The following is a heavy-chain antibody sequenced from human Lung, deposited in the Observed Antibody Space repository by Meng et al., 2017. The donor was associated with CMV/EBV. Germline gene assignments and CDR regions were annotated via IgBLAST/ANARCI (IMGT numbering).Heavy chain of an antibody. J-gene: IGHJ6*01. V-gene: IGHV3-21*01. CDR1: GFTFSSYS. CDR3: ARGESEWELLSYYYYYGRDG. CDR2: ISSSSSYI. Sequence: GESLKISCAASGFTFSSYSMNWVRQAPGKGLEWVSSISSSSSYIYYADSVKGRFTISRDNAKNSLYLQMNSLRAEDTAVYYCARGESEWELLSYYYYYGRDGGGPWNXV. D-gene: IGHD1-26*01.